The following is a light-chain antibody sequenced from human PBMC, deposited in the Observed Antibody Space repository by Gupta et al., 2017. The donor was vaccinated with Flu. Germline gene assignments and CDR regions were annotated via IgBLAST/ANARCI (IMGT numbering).Light chain of an antibody. V-gene: IGKV2D-29*01. Sequence: EIVLPPTPLSLSVTPGLPAPISSKSSQSLLQSDGKTYLYWYLQKPGQPPQLLNYEVPNRFAGVPDRFSGRGSGTDFTMKISLVEAEDVGVYYCMHSIQPWTFGQGTKVEIK. CDR2: EVP. J-gene: IGKJ1*01. CDR1: QSLLQSDGKTY. CDR3: MHSIQPWT.